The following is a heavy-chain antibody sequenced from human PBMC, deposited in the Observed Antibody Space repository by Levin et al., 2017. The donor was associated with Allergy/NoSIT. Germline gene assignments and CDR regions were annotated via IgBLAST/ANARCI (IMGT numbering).Heavy chain of an antibody. V-gene: IGHV3-30-3*01. D-gene: IGHD5-18*01. J-gene: IGHJ4*02. CDR1: GFTFSSYA. Sequence: GESLKISCAASGFTFSSYAMHWVRQAPGKGLEWVAVVSYDGSNKYYADSVKGRFTISRDNSKNTLYLQMNSLRADDTAVYYCARDAGYSYGYFDYWGQGTLVAVSS. CDR2: VSYDGSNK. CDR3: ARDAGYSYGYFDY.